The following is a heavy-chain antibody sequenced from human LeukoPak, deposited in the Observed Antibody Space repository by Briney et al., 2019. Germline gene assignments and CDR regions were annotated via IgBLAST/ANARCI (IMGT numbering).Heavy chain of an antibody. Sequence: QPGGSLRLSCAASGFTFSSYVMHWVRQAPGKGLEWVAFIRYDGSNKYYADSVRGRCTISRDNSKATLFLQMNSLRAEDTAVYYCAKEGGSQNYYYYYMDVWGKGTTVTVSS. D-gene: IGHD1-26*01. CDR3: AKEGGSQNYYYYYMDV. V-gene: IGHV3-30*02. CDR2: IRYDGSNK. J-gene: IGHJ6*03. CDR1: GFTFSSYV.